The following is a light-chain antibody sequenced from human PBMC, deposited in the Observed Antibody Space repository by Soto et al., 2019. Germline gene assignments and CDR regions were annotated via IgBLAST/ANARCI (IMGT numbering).Light chain of an antibody. CDR1: QSVRNNY. CDR3: QQYADAPIT. Sequence: EIVLTQSPGTLSLSPGERATLTCRASQSVRNNYLAWYQQKTGQAPRLLLYAASRRATAIPDRFNSSEYGTDFTLTISGLEPEDFAVYHCQQYADAPITFGQGTRLE. CDR2: AAS. V-gene: IGKV3-20*01. J-gene: IGKJ5*01.